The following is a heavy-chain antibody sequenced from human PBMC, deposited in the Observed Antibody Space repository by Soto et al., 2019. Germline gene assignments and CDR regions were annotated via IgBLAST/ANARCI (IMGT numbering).Heavy chain of an antibody. CDR3: GNNARFIRGVPDAY. Sequence: EVQLVESGGGLIQPGGSLSVSCAASGFTFIGCWMHWVRQAPGQGLAWVSRTKTDGSGTTYADSVKGRFSSSRDNAKNTVYVQMDRLRVKETAVYYWGNNARFIRGVPDAYWGQGTPVTASS. CDR2: TKTDGSGT. D-gene: IGHD3-10*01. J-gene: IGHJ4*02. CDR1: GFTFIGCW. V-gene: IGHV3-74*03.